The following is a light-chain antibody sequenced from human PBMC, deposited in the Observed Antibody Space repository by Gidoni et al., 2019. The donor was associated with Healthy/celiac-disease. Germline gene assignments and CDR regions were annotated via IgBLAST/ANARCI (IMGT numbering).Light chain of an antibody. CDR1: QSVLYSSNNKNY. CDR3: QQYYSTPWT. Sequence: DIVMTQSPDSLAVSLGERATINCKASQSVLYSSNNKNYLAWYQQKPGQPPKLLIDWASTRESGVPDRFSGSGSGTDFTLTISSLQAEDVAVYYCQQYYSTPWTVGQGTKVEIK. J-gene: IGKJ1*01. V-gene: IGKV4-1*01. CDR2: WAS.